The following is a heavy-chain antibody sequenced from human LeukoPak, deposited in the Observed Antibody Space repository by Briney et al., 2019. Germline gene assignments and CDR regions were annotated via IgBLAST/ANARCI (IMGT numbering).Heavy chain of an antibody. Sequence: SETLSPTCTVSGGSISSYYWSWIRQPAGKGLEWIGRIYTSGSTNYNPSLKSRVTMSVDTSKNQFSLKLSSVTAADTAVYYCARDRASSGSNWFDPWGQGTLVTVSS. CDR1: GGSISSYY. D-gene: IGHD3-22*01. J-gene: IGHJ5*02. CDR3: ARDRASSGSNWFDP. V-gene: IGHV4-4*07. CDR2: IYTSGST.